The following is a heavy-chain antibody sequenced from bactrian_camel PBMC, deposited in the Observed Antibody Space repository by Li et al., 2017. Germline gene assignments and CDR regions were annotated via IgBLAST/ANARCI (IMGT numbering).Heavy chain of an antibody. Sequence: DVQLVESGGGSVQAGGSLRLSCAASGFTFSSYDMSWVRQAPGKGLEWVSTINSGGGSTYYADSVSGRYTISRDNAKNTLSPQLNSLKTEDTAMYYCAQVGGRSLVFGYGGQGTQVTVS. D-gene: IGHD2*01. CDR1: GFTFSSYD. CDR3: AQVGGRSLVFGY. V-gene: IGHV3S40*01. CDR2: INSGGGST. J-gene: IGHJ6*01.